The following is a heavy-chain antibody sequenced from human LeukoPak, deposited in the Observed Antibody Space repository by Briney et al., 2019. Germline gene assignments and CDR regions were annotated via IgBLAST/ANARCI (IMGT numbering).Heavy chain of an antibody. CDR3: ARVQRGRVTIFEP. Sequence: SETLSLTCTVSGGSISSYYWSLIRQPPGKGLEWIGYIYYSGSTNYNPSLKSRVTISVDTSKNQFSLKLSSVTAADTAVYYCARVQRGRVTIFEPWGQGTLVTVSS. CDR1: GGSISSYY. V-gene: IGHV4-59*01. CDR2: IYYSGST. D-gene: IGHD3-3*01. J-gene: IGHJ5*02.